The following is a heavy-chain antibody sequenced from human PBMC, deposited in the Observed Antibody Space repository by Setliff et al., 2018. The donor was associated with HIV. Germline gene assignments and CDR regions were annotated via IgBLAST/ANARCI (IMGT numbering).Heavy chain of an antibody. CDR1: GGYS. Sequence: PSETLSLTCTVSGGYSWSWIRQPPGKGLEWIGYIYHSGNTYYNPSLKSRVSISVDRSKNHFSLRLSSVTAADTAVYYCARGGSRGSWYWDYWGQGTLVTVSS. CDR3: ARGGSRGSWYWDY. CDR2: IYHSGNT. J-gene: IGHJ4*02. V-gene: IGHV4-30-2*01. D-gene: IGHD6-13*01.